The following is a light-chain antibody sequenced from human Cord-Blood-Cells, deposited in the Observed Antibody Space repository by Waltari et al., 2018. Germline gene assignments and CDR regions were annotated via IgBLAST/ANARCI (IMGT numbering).Light chain of an antibody. J-gene: IGLJ1*01. CDR2: DVS. CDR3: SSYTSSSTLYV. V-gene: IGLV2-14*01. CDR1: SSDVGGYNY. Sequence: QSALTQPASVSGSPGQSITISCTGTSSDVGGYNYVSWYQQHPGKAPKLMIYDVSQRPSGVATRFSGSKSGNTAALTISGLQAEDEADYYCSSYTSSSTLYVFGTGTKVTVL.